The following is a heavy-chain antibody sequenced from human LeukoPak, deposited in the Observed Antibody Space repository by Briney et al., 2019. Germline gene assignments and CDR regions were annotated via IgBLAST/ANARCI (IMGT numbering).Heavy chain of an antibody. CDR2: IYTSGST. CDR3: ASTSLDTYYYDSSGPGKRARGAFDI. V-gene: IGHV4-61*02. J-gene: IGHJ3*02. Sequence: PSQTLSLTCTVSGGSISSGSYYWSWIRQPAGKGLEWIGRIYTSGSTNYNPSLTSRVTISVDTSKNQFSLKLSSVTAADTAVYYCASTSLDTYYYDSSGPGKRARGAFDIWGQGTMVTVSS. CDR1: GGSISSGSYY. D-gene: IGHD3-22*01.